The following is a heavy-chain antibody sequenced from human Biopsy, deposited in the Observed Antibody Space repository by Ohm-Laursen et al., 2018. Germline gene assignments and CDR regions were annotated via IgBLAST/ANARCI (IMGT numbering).Heavy chain of an antibody. V-gene: IGHV1-18*04. CDR1: AYSFGDHR. CDR2: ISPYNDKT. D-gene: IGHD2/OR15-2a*01. Sequence: GASVKVSCKASAYSFGDHRIHWVRQAPGQGLEWMGWISPYNDKTSYPPKLQDRVTMTADTSTDTAHMELRSLRSDDTAVYYCARVFCTSTTCYGLLDNWGQGTVVTVSS. J-gene: IGHJ4*02. CDR3: ARVFCTSTTCYGLLDN.